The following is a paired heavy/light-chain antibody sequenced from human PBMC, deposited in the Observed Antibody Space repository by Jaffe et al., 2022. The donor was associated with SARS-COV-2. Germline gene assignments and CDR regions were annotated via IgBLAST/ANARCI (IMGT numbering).Light chain of an antibody. CDR2: AAS. CDR3: QQSYSTPQA. Sequence: DIQMTQSPSSLSASVGDRVTITCRASQSISSYLNWYQQKPGKAPKLLIYAASSLQSGVPSRFSGSGSGTDFTLTISSLQPEDFATYYCQQSYSTPQAFGQGTKVEIK. V-gene: IGKV1-39*01. CDR1: QSISSY. J-gene: IGKJ1*01.
Heavy chain of an antibody. CDR3: ARGEWEPLNGMDV. V-gene: IGHV4-4*07. D-gene: IGHD1-26*01. CDR1: GGSISSYY. Sequence: QVQLQESGPGLVKPSETLSLTCTVSGGSISSYYWSWIRQPAGKGLEWIGRIYTSGSTNYNPSLKSRVTMSVDTSKNQFSLKLSSVTAADTAVYYCARGEWEPLNGMDVWGQGTTVTVSS. CDR2: IYTSGST. J-gene: IGHJ6*02.